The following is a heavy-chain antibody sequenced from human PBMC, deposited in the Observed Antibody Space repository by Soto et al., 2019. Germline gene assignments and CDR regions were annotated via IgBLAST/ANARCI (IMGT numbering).Heavy chain of an antibody. Sequence: LETLSLTCAVYCGSFRCYYLGWVRQPPGKGVEGVGGINHSGNTKYNPSHKSRVTMSVDTSKKQFSLKLSAVTAAATAGYYCARTSRFDCWGQGTLVTVSS. CDR2: INHSGNT. CDR1: CGSFRCYY. CDR3: ARTSRFDC. D-gene: IGHD6-6*01. J-gene: IGHJ4*02. V-gene: IGHV4-34*01.